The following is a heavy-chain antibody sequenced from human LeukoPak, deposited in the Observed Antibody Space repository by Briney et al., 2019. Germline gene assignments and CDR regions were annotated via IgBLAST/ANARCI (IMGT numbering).Heavy chain of an antibody. CDR1: GFTFSSYA. J-gene: IGHJ6*02. Sequence: GGSLRLSCAASGFTFSSYAMSWVRQAPGKGLEWVSAISGSGGSTYYADSVKGRFTISRDNSKNTLYLQMSSLRAEDTAVYYCATVPGLPLAYYYGMDVWGQGTTVTVSS. V-gene: IGHV3-23*01. CDR3: ATVPGLPLAYYYGMDV. CDR2: ISGSGGST. D-gene: IGHD3-16*01.